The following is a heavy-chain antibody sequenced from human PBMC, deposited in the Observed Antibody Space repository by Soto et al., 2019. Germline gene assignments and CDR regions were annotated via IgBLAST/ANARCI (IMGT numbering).Heavy chain of an antibody. D-gene: IGHD4-17*01. CDR2: IYAGGAT. CDR3: ARATAVTTRVFDN. V-gene: IGHV4-61*01. J-gene: IGHJ4*02. CDR1: GGSVRSGKDY. Sequence: QVQLQESGPGLVKPSETLSLACTVSGGSVRSGKDYWSWIRQSPGKGLEWIGLIYAGGATNYNPSLKSRVTISVASSENQLSLTLNSVTAADTAMYFCARATAVTTRVFDNWGQGTLVTVSS.